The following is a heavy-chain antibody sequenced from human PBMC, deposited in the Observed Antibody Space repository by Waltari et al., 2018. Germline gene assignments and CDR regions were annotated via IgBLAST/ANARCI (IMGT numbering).Heavy chain of an antibody. J-gene: IGHJ4*02. D-gene: IGHD6-19*01. CDR2: IYYSGST. Sequence: QVQLQESGPGLVKPSETLSLTCTVSGGPISSYYWSWIRQPPGKGLEWIGYIYYSGSTNYNPSLKSRVTISVDTSKNQFSLKLSSVTAADTAVYYCAGYSSGWYPYYFDYWGQGTLVTVSS. V-gene: IGHV4-59*01. CDR3: AGYSSGWYPYYFDY. CDR1: GGPISSYY.